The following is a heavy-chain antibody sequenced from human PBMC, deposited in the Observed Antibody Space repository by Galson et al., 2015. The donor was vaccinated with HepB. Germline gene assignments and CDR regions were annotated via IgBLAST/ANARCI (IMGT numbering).Heavy chain of an antibody. CDR3: ATTANRVHDY. Sequence: SLRLSCAASGFTVSSNYMSWVRQAPGKGLEWLSMIYVGGSTYYADSVRGRFTISRDNSKNTVYLQMKSLRAEDPAVYYCATTANRVHDYWGQGTLVAVSS. CDR2: IYVGGST. J-gene: IGHJ4*02. D-gene: IGHD1-14*01. V-gene: IGHV3-53*01. CDR1: GFTVSSNY.